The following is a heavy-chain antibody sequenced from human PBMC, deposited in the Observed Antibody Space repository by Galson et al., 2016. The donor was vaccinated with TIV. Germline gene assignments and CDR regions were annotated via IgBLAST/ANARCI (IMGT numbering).Heavy chain of an antibody. V-gene: IGHV3-7*01. CDR1: GFTFSDYW. Sequence: SLRLSCAASGFTFSDYWMHWVRQTPGKGLEWVANIKRDGSEKYYVDSVKGRFTISRDNAKSSLFLQMSSLRAEDTAVYYCARRYFDLWGRGTLVTVSS. J-gene: IGHJ2*01. CDR2: IKRDGSEK. CDR3: ARRYFDL.